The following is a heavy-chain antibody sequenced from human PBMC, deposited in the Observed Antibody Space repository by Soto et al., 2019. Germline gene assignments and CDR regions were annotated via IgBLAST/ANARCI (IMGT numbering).Heavy chain of an antibody. Sequence: PGGSLRLSCAASGFTFSSYAMHWVRQAPGKGLEWVSYITSSGSTIYYADSVKGRFTISRDNAKNSLYLQMNSLRAEDTAVYYCARENEQWVAADNWGQGTLVTVSS. CDR1: GFTFSSYA. CDR3: ARENEQWVAADN. CDR2: ITSSGSTI. J-gene: IGHJ4*02. V-gene: IGHV3-48*04. D-gene: IGHD6-19*01.